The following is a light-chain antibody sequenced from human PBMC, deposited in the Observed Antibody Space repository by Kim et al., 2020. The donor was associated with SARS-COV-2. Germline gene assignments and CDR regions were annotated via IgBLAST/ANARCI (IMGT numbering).Light chain of an antibody. V-gene: IGLV2-8*01. J-gene: IGLJ3*02. CDR3: SSYAGSNNLGV. Sequence: QSALTQPPSASGSPGQSVTLSCTGTSSDVGGYNYVSWYQQHPGKAPKLIIYEVSKRPSGVPDRFSGSKSGNTASLTVSGLQAEDEADYYCSSYAGSNNLGVFGGGTKVTVL. CDR1: SSDVGGYNY. CDR2: EVS.